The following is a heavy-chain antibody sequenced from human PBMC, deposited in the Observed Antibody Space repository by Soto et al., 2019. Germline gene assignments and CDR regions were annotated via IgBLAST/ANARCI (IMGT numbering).Heavy chain of an antibody. CDR1: GFTFSSYS. CDR2: ISSSSSYI. CDR3: ARVAFGESDYYYYYGMDV. Sequence: GGSLRLSCAASGFTFSSYSMNWVRQAPGKGLEWVSSISSSSSYIYYADSVKGRFTISRDNAKNSLYLQMNSLRAEDTAVYYCARVAFGESDYYYYYGMDVWGQGATVTVSS. D-gene: IGHD3-10*01. V-gene: IGHV3-21*01. J-gene: IGHJ6*02.